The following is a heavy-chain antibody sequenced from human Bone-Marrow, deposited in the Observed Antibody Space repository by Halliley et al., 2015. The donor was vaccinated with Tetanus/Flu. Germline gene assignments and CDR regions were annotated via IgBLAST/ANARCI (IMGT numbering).Heavy chain of an antibody. Sequence: GLGWLGRTYYRFNWYNDYAVSVKSRIPVNPDTSKNQFSLQLVSVTPEETAVYYCATGNCFFDYWGQGTLVSVSS. J-gene: IGHJ4*02. CDR3: ATGNCFFDY. V-gene: IGHV6-1*01. D-gene: IGHD1-7*01. CDR2: TYYRFNWYN.